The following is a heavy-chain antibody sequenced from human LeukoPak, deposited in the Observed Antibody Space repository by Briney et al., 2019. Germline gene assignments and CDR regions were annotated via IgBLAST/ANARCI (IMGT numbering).Heavy chain of an antibody. CDR3: ARGNYYYGMDV. V-gene: IGHV4-34*01. CDR2: INHSGST. J-gene: IGHJ6*02. CDR1: GGSFSVYY. Sequence: PSETLSLTCAVYGGSFSVYYWSWIRQPPGKGLEWIGEINHSGSTNYNPSLKSRVTISVDTSKNQFSLKLSSVTAADTAVYYCARGNYYYGMDVWGQGITVTVSS.